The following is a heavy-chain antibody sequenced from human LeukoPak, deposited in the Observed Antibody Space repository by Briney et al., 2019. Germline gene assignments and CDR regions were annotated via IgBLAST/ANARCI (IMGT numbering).Heavy chain of an antibody. J-gene: IGHJ4*02. CDR3: ASSLWFGELPGGY. CDR1: GGSISNYY. Sequence: SETLSLTCTVSGGSISNYYWSWIRQPPVKGLEWIGYVYHSGSTSYNSSLKSRVTISVDTSKNQFSLKLSSVTAADTAVYYCASSLWFGELPGGYWGQGTLVTVSS. V-gene: IGHV4-59*01. D-gene: IGHD3-10*01. CDR2: VYHSGST.